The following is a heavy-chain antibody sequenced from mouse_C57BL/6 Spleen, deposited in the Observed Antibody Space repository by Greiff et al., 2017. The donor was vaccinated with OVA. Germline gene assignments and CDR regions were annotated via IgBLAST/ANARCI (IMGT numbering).Heavy chain of an antibody. CDR3: AEGGTWFAY. Sequence: EVKLQQSGPELVKPGASVKISCKASGYSFTGYYMNWVKQSPEKSLEWIGEINPSTGGTTYNQKFKAKATLTVDKSSSTAYMQLKSLTSEDSAVYYCAEGGTWFAYWGQGTLVTVSA. CDR1: GYSFTGYY. CDR2: INPSTGGT. V-gene: IGHV1-42*01. J-gene: IGHJ3*01.